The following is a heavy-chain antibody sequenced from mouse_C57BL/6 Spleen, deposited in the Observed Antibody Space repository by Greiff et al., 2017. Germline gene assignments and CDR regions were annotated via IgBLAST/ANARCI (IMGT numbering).Heavy chain of an antibody. Sequence: QVQLQQPGTELVKPGASVKLSCKASGYTFTSYWMHWVKQRPGQGLEWIGNINPSNGGTNYNEKFKSKATLTVDKSSSTAYMQLSSLTSEDSAVYYCARGTTVVATGDWYFDVWGTGTTVTVSS. CDR1: GYTFTSYW. V-gene: IGHV1-53*01. CDR3: ARGTTVVATGDWYFDV. D-gene: IGHD1-1*01. CDR2: INPSNGGT. J-gene: IGHJ1*03.